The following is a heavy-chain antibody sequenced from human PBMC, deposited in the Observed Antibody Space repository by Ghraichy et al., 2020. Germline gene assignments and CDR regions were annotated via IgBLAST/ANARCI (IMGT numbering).Heavy chain of an antibody. V-gene: IGHV4-39*01. CDR2: MYYSGST. CDR3: ARGARGDFWSGYADY. J-gene: IGHJ4*02. CDR1: GGSISSSSYY. Sequence: SETLSLTCTVSGGSISSSSYYWGWIRQPPGQGLEWIGSMYYSGSTYYNPSLKSRVTISVDTSKNQFSLKLTSVTAADTAVYYCARGARGDFWSGYADYWGQGTLVTVSS. D-gene: IGHD3-3*01.